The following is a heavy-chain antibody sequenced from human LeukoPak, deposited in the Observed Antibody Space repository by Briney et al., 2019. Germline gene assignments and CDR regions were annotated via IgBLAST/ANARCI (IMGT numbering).Heavy chain of an antibody. J-gene: IGHJ5*02. CDR2: ISYDGSNK. D-gene: IGHD2-2*01. CDR3: AREGRNYQLPGRWFDP. Sequence: PGRSLRLSCAASGFTFSSYAMHWVRQAPGKGLEWVAVISYDGSNKYYADSVKGRFTISRDNPKNTLYLQMNSLRAEDTAVYYCAREGRNYQLPGRWFDPWGQGTLVTVSS. V-gene: IGHV3-30-3*01. CDR1: GFTFSSYA.